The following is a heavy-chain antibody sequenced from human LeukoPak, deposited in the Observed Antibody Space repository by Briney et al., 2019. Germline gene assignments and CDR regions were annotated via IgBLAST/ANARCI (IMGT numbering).Heavy chain of an antibody. J-gene: IGHJ6*03. D-gene: IGHD3-3*01. Sequence: GESLKISCKGSGYSFTGYWIAWVRQMTGKGLEWMGIIYPDDYDTRYSPSFQGQVTISADKSISTAYLQWSSLKASDTAMYYCARQRSSFWSGYYYFYHMDVWGKGTTVTVSS. CDR3: ARQRSSFWSGYYYFYHMDV. V-gene: IGHV5-51*01. CDR1: GYSFTGYW. CDR2: IYPDDYDT.